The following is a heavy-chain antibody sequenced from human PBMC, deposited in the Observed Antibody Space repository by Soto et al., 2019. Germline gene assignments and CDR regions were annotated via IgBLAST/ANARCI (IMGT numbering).Heavy chain of an antibody. Sequence: EVQLVESGGGLVKPGGSLRLSCAASGFSFSSAWMNWVRQAPGKGLEWVGRIKSKASGGTTDYAAPVKGRFTISRDDSQNTLFLQMSSLKAEDTAMYHCTMDVPRECNLIDFWGQGTLVTVSS. D-gene: IGHD2-2*03. CDR1: GFSFSSAW. CDR3: TMDVPRECNLIDF. V-gene: IGHV3-15*01. J-gene: IGHJ4*02. CDR2: IKSKASGGTT.